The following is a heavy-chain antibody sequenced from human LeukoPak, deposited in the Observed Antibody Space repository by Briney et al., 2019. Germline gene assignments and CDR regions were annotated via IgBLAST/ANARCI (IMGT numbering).Heavy chain of an antibody. V-gene: IGHV3-7*01. CDR3: ARAVGATRVIDYYYYYMDV. CDR1: GFTFISYW. J-gene: IGHJ6*03. Sequence: GGSLRLSCAASGFTFISYWMSWVRQAPGKGLEWVANIKQDGSEKYYVDSVKGRFTISRDNAKNSLYLQMNSLRAEDTAVYYCARAVGATRVIDYYYYYMDVWGKGTTVTVSS. CDR2: IKQDGSEK. D-gene: IGHD1-26*01.